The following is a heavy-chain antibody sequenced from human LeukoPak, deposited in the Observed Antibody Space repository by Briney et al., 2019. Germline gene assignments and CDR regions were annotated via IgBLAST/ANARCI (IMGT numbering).Heavy chain of an antibody. CDR3: ARVDPDSSSTLEVFDY. CDR1: GSSISSYY. D-gene: IGHD6-6*01. CDR2: IYYSGST. Sequence: SETLFLTCTVSGSSISSYYGSGIRQPPGKGLEWIGYIYYSGSTNYNPSLKSRVTISVDTSKNQFSLKLSSVTAADTAVYYCARVDPDSSSTLEVFDYWGQGTLVTVSS. V-gene: IGHV4-59*01. J-gene: IGHJ4*02.